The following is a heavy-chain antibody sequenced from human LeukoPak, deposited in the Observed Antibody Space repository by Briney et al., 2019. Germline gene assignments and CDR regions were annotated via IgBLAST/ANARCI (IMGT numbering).Heavy chain of an antibody. V-gene: IGHV3-53*01. Sequence: GGSLRLSCAASGFTVSTNYMNWVRQAPGKGLEWVSAIYSGDNSQYADSVKGRFAISRDRWKNTLYLQMNNLRGEDTAVYYCATLYGGQRADGYWGQGTLVIVSS. CDR3: ATLYGGQRADGY. CDR1: GFTVSTNY. J-gene: IGHJ4*02. D-gene: IGHD2-15*01. CDR2: IYSGDNS.